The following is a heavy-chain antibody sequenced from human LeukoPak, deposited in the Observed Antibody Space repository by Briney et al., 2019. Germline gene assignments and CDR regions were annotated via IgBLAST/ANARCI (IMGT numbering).Heavy chain of an antibody. J-gene: IGHJ4*02. CDR3: ARRGTAMVTGLDY. Sequence: GESLKISCQGSGYFFTNFWVAWVRQMPGKGLEWTGIIYPGDSDTRYSQSFQGQVTISADKSISTAYLQWSSLKASDAAMYDCARRGTAMVTGLDYWGQGTLVTVSS. D-gene: IGHD5-18*01. CDR2: IYPGDSDT. V-gene: IGHV5-51*01. CDR1: GYFFTNFW.